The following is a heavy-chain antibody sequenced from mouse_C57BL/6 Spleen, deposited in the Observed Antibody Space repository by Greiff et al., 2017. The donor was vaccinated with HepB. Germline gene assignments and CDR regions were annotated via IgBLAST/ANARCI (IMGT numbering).Heavy chain of an antibody. J-gene: IGHJ1*03. CDR3: ARRDYDGDWYFDV. CDR1: GYTFTSYW. V-gene: IGHV1-59*01. D-gene: IGHD2-4*01. CDR2: IDPSDSYT. Sequence: QVQLQQPGAELVRPGPSVKLSCKASGYTFTSYWMHWVKQRPGQGLEWIGVIDPSDSYTNYNQKFKGKATLTVDTSSSTAYMQLSSLTSEDSAVYYCARRDYDGDWYFDVWGTGTTVTVSS.